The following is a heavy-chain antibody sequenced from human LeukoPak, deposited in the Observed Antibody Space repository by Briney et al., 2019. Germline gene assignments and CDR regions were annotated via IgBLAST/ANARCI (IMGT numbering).Heavy chain of an antibody. J-gene: IGHJ3*02. CDR3: ARPSTLYDAFDI. Sequence: SETLPLTCTVSGGSISSYYWSWIRQPPGKGLEWIGYIYYSGSTNYNPSLKSRVTISVDTSKNQFSLKLSSVTAADTAVYYCARPSTLYDAFDIWGQGTMVTVSS. CDR1: GGSISSYY. V-gene: IGHV4-59*08. CDR2: IYYSGST.